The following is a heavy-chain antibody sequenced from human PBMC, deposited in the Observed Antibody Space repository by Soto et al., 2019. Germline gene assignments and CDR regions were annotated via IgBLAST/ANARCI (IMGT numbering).Heavy chain of an antibody. CDR3: ATIVVPAATRYYYYGMDV. CDR2: ISSSSSTI. Sequence: GGSLRLSCAASGFTFSSYSMNWVRQAPGKGLEWVSYISSSSSTIYYAASVKGRFTISRDNAKNSLYLQMNSLRAEDTAVYYCATIVVPAATRYYYYGMDVWGQGTTVTVSS. J-gene: IGHJ6*02. CDR1: GFTFSSYS. V-gene: IGHV3-48*04. D-gene: IGHD2-2*01.